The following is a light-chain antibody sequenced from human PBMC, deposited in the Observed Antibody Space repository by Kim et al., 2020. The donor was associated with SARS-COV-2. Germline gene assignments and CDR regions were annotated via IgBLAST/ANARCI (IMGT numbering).Light chain of an antibody. V-gene: IGKV3-15*01. J-gene: IGKJ4*01. CDR2: GAS. CDR3: QQYNDWPLLT. CDR1: QSVRNN. Sequence: IVMTQSPATLSLSPGERVTLSCRASQSVRNNLAWYQQRPGQAPRLLIYGASTRATDVSDRFSGSGSGTEFTLTIRSLQSEDLAVYYCQQYNDWPLLTFGGGTKVDIK.